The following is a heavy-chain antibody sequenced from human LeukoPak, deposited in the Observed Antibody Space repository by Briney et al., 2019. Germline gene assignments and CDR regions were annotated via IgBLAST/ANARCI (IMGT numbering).Heavy chain of an antibody. CDR3: AREIEYYYGSGTFDP. J-gene: IGHJ5*02. Sequence: GGSLRLSCAVSGFTFNNYAMHWVRQAPGKGLDWVAVVSYDGNNQYYADSVRGRFTISRDNSKNTLYLQMNSLRVEDTAVYYCAREIEYYYGSGTFDPWGQGTLVTVSS. V-gene: IGHV3-30*14. CDR2: VSYDGNNQ. D-gene: IGHD3-10*01. CDR1: GFTFNNYA.